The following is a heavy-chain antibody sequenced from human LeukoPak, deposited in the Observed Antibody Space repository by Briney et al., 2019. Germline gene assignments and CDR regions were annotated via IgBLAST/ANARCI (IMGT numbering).Heavy chain of an antibody. CDR3: ARGIVVVTAKLTTDDAFDI. Sequence: GSLRLSCAASGFTFSSYSMNWVRQAPGKGLEWVSSISSSGSYIYYPDSVKGRFTISRDNAKNSLYLQMNSLRAEDTAVYYCARGIVVVTAKLTTDDAFDIWGQGTMVTVSS. D-gene: IGHD2-21*02. CDR2: ISSSGSYI. CDR1: GFTFSSYS. V-gene: IGHV3-21*01. J-gene: IGHJ3*02.